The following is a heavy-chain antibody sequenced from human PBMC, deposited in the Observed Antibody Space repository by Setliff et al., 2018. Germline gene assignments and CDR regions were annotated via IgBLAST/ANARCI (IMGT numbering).Heavy chain of an antibody. CDR1: GYTFSDYG. D-gene: IGHD2-8*01. V-gene: IGHV1-18*01. J-gene: IGHJ1*01. CDR3: SRLVRYCTTTTCQTLSGGEH. Sequence: ASVKVSCKASGYTFSDYGITWVRQAPGQGLEWMGWISGYTGNAYYAQKFQGRVTMTTDTSTDTAYLDLRSLRSDDTAVYYCSRLVRYCTTTTCQTLSGGEHWGPGTLVTVSS. CDR2: ISGYTGNA.